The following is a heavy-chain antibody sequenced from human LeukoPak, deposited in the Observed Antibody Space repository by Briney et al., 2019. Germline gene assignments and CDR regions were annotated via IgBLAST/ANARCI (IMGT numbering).Heavy chain of an antibody. CDR2: INPNTGAT. CDR3: AREDPGGWYDS. J-gene: IGHJ5*01. Sequence: ASVKVSCKASGYTFTGYYMHWVRQAPGQGLEWMGWINPNTGATNYVQKFKGRVTMTRDTSISTAYMELNRLRSDDTAVYYCAREDPGGWYDSWGQGTLVTVSS. V-gene: IGHV1-2*02. D-gene: IGHD2-15*01. CDR1: GYTFTGYY.